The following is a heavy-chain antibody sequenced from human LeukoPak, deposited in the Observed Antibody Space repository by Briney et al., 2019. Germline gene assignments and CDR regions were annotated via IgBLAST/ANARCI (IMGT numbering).Heavy chain of an antibody. Sequence: GGSLRLSCAASGFTFSSCSMNWVRQAPGKGLEWVSSISSSSSYIYYADSVKGRFTISRDNAKNSLYLQMDSLRAEDTAVYYCARVRTGTTAPLDYWGQGTLVTVSS. J-gene: IGHJ4*02. CDR3: ARVRTGTTAPLDY. D-gene: IGHD1-1*01. CDR2: ISSSSSYI. CDR1: GFTFSSCS. V-gene: IGHV3-21*01.